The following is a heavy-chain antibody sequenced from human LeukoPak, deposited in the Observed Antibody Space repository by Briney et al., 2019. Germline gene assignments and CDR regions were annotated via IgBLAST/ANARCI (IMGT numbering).Heavy chain of an antibody. J-gene: IGHJ4*02. CDR3: ARDSRYYDSSGSPFFDY. V-gene: IGHV4-31*03. Sequence: SETLSLTCTVSGGSISSGGYYWSWIRQHPGKGLEWIGYIYYSGSTYYNPSLKSRVTISVDTSKNQFSLKLSSVTAADMAVYYCARDSRYYDSSGSPFFDYWGQGTLVTVSS. D-gene: IGHD3-22*01. CDR2: IYYSGST. CDR1: GGSISSGGYY.